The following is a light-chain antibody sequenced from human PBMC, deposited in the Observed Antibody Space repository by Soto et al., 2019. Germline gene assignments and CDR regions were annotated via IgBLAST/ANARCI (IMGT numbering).Light chain of an antibody. CDR2: GYS. CDR3: QQYGSSPPYT. J-gene: IGKJ2*01. Sequence: EVVLTQSPCTLSLSPGERATLSCRASQSVSNNYFAWYQQKPGQAPRLLIFGYSDRATGTPDRFSGSGSGTDFTLTISRLEPEDFAVYYCQQYGSSPPYTFGQGTKLESK. V-gene: IGKV3-20*01. CDR1: QSVSNNY.